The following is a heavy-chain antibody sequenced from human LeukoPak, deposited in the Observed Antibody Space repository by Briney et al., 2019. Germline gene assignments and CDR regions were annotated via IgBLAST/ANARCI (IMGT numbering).Heavy chain of an antibody. CDR2: IWYDGSNK. CDR1: GFTFRSHG. V-gene: IGHV3-33*01. J-gene: IGHJ6*03. Sequence: QPGKSLRLSCAASGFTFRSHGMHWVRQAPGKGLEWVAGIWYDGSNKYYADSVKGRFTISRDNSKNTLYLQMNSLRAEDTAVYFCARDWRSYYMDVWGEGTTVTVSS. CDR3: ARDWRSYYMDV.